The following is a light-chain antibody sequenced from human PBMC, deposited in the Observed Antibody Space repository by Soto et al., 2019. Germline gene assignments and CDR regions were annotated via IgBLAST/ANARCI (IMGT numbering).Light chain of an antibody. Sequence: DIVMTQSPDSLAVSLGERATINCKSSRGILYSPTNRDYLAWYQQKPGQPPKLLIYWASTRESGVPDRFSGSGSGTDFTLTISSLQAEDVAVYYCHQYHTTVGSFGPGTKVDIK. V-gene: IGKV4-1*01. CDR1: RGILYSPTNRDY. J-gene: IGKJ3*01. CDR3: HQYHTTVGS. CDR2: WAS.